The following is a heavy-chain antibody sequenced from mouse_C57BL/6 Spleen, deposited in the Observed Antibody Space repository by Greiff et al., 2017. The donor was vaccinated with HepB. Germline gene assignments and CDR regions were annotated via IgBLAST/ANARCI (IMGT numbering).Heavy chain of an antibody. D-gene: IGHD1-1*01. J-gene: IGHJ2*01. V-gene: IGHV1-82*01. CDR1: GYAFSSSW. Sequence: QVQLQQSGPELVKPGASVKISCKASGYAFSSSWMNWVKQRPGKGLEWIGRIYPGDGDTNYNGKFKGKATLTADKSSSTAYMQLSSLTSEDSAVYFCARSYYYGSSSLDYWGQGTTLTVSS. CDR3: ARSYYYGSSSLDY. CDR2: IYPGDGDT.